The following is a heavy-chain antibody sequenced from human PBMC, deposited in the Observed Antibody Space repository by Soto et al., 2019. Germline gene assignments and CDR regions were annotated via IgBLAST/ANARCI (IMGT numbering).Heavy chain of an antibody. CDR2: ISGSGGST. V-gene: IGHV3-23*01. J-gene: IGHJ6*02. D-gene: IGHD6-13*01. Sequence: GGSLRLSCAASGFTFSSYAMSWVRQAPGKGLEWVSAISGSGGSTYYADSVKGRFTISRDNSKNTLYLQMNSLRAEDTAVYYCAKARGQQLVWYYYGMDVWGQGTTVTVSS. CDR1: GFTFSSYA. CDR3: AKARGQQLVWYYYGMDV.